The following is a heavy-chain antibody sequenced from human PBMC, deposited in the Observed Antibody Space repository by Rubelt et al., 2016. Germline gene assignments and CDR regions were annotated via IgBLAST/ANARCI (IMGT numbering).Heavy chain of an antibody. CDR1: GYYIISGYF. V-gene: IGHV4-38-2*02. D-gene: IGHD3-3*01. J-gene: IGHJ5*02. CDR3: ASEASGITVFGETAGWFDP. CDR2: ISHTWTT. Sequence: QVYLQESGPGLVKPSETLSLTCHVSGYYIISGYFLGWIRQPPRKGLEWVGFISHTWTTYYNPSLKSPVTISIDKSTNQFSLEQSAGTAEDTAMYDCASEASGITVFGETAGWFDPWGRGTQVTVSS.